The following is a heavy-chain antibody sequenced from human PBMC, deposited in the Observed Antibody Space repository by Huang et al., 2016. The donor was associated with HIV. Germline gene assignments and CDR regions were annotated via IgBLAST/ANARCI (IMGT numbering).Heavy chain of an antibody. J-gene: IGHJ4*02. Sequence: QVQLVQSGAEVTKPGASVTVSCKASGYRFTSYGINWVRQAPGQWLEWMGWIIAYKHNTNYAQTVQGRVSMTTDTSTNTAYMELKSLRSDDTAVYYCARSGKGDNVVVTPIDHWGQGTLVTVS. CDR2: IIAYKHNT. CDR1: GYRFTSYG. D-gene: IGHD2-21*02. V-gene: IGHV1-18*01. CDR3: ARSGKGDNVVVTPIDH.